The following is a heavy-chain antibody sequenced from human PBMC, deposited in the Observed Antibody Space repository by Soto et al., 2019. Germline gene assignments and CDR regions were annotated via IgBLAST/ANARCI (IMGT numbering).Heavy chain of an antibody. Sequence: SVKVSCKASGGAFSSYTISWVRQAPGQGLEWMGRIIPILGIANYAQKFQGRVTITADKSTSTAYMELSSLRSEDTAVYYCASGITMVRGVIVNWFDPWGQGTLVTVSS. CDR3: ASGITMVRGVIVNWFDP. J-gene: IGHJ5*02. CDR1: GGAFSSYT. V-gene: IGHV1-69*02. CDR2: IIPILGIA. D-gene: IGHD3-10*01.